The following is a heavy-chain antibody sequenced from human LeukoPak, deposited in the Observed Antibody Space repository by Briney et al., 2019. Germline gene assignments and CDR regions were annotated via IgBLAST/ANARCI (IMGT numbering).Heavy chain of an antibody. CDR2: ISYDGSNK. V-gene: IGHV3-30*18. CDR1: GFTSSSYG. D-gene: IGHD4-23*01. J-gene: IGHJ4*02. Sequence: GGSLRLSCAASGFTSSSYGMHWVRQAPGKGLEWVAVISYDGSNKYYADSVKGRFTISRDNSKNTLYLQMNSLRAEDTAVYYCAKATTVGGAYFDYWGQGTLVTVSS. CDR3: AKATTVGGAYFDY.